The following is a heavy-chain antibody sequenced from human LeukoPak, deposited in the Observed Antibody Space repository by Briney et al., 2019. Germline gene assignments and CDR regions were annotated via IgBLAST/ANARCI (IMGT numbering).Heavy chain of an antibody. V-gene: IGHV4-59*01. CDR1: GGSISSYY. Sequence: SETLSLTCTVSGGSISSYYWSWIRLPPGKGLEWIGYIYYTGATYYNPSLESRVTISLDTSKNQFSLKLSSVTAADAAVYYCARAGYSYGTGYYFDYWGQGALVTVSS. CDR3: ARAGYSYGTGYYFDY. D-gene: IGHD5-18*01. J-gene: IGHJ4*02. CDR2: IYYTGAT.